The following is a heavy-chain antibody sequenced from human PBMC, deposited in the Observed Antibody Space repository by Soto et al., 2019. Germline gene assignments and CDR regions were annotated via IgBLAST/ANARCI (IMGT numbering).Heavy chain of an antibody. CDR2: IRSKNYGRTT. Sequence: PGGSLRLSCTGSGFTFGNNAMTWFRQAPGKGLEWVGFIRSKNYGRTTEYAASVQGRFTISRDDSKGIAYLEMNSLTTDDTAVYYCSRPSYYYDSSGFEPGAFDIWGQGTMVTGSS. CDR1: GFTFGNNA. J-gene: IGHJ3*02. V-gene: IGHV3-49*03. D-gene: IGHD3-22*01. CDR3: SRPSYYYDSSGFEPGAFDI.